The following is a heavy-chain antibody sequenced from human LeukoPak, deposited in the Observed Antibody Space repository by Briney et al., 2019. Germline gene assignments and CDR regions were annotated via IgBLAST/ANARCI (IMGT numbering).Heavy chain of an antibody. J-gene: IGHJ6*02. V-gene: IGHV3-48*01. D-gene: IGHD2-2*01. CDR1: GFTFSSCS. CDR3: ARGDCCSTSCYWGGYYYYGMDV. CDR2: ISSSSSTI. Sequence: GGSLRLSCAASGFTFSSCSMNWVRQAPGKGLEWVSYISSSSSTIYYADSVKGRFTISRDNAKNSLYLQMNSLRAEDTAVYYCARGDCCSTSCYWGGYYYYGMDVWGQGTTVTVSS.